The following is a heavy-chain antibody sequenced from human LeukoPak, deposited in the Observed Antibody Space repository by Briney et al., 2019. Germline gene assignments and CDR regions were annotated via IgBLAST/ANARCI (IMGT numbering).Heavy chain of an antibody. D-gene: IGHD3-3*01. CDR2: IKQDGSEK. CDR3: ARGLFPFC. J-gene: IGHJ4*02. V-gene: IGHV3-7*01. CDR1: GFTFSSYE. Sequence: PGGSLTLSCSASGFTFSSYEMMWLRQAPGKGREGVANIKQDGSEKYYLDSVKGPFTISRDNAKNAVYLQMNSLRAEETAVYYCARGLFPFCWGQRTLVSVSS.